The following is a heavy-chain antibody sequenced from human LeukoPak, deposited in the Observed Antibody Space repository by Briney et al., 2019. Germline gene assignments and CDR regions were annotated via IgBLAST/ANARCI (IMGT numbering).Heavy chain of an antibody. CDR1: GFTFSSYS. CDR3: ARVRSGIIWGPFDY. D-gene: IGHD1-26*01. CDR2: ISSSSSTI. V-gene: IGHV3-48*01. J-gene: IGHJ4*02. Sequence: GRSLRLSCAASGFTFSSYSMNWVRQAPGKGLEWVSYISSSSSTIYYADSVKGRFTISRDNAKNSLYLQMNSLRAEDTAVYYCARVRSGIIWGPFDYWGQGTLVTVSS.